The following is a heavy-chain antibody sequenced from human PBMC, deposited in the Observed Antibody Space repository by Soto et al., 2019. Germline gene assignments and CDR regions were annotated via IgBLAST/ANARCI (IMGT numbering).Heavy chain of an antibody. J-gene: IGHJ6*02. CDR2: IYWNDEQ. CDR3: AHRLPGPSGYDV. Sequence: QITLKESGTTLVKPTQNLALTCTFSGFSLTSGVVGVSWIRQPPGEALEWLALIYWNDEQYYNPSLRNRLTINGETSKNQMVSTMTNLDAVATATYFCAHRLPGPSGYDVWGQGSTVTVS. D-gene: IGHD6-13*01. CDR1: GFSLTSGVVG. V-gene: IGHV2-5*01.